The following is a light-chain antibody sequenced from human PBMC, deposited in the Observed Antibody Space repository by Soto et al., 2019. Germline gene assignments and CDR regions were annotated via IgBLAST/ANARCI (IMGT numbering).Light chain of an antibody. Sequence: QSVLTQPPSASGTPGQRGTISCSGSSSNIGSNPVNWYQQLPGTAPKLLIYINNQRPSGVPDRFSGSKSGTSASLAISGLQSEDEADYYCAAWDGSLNGGVFGGGTKLTVL. CDR3: AAWDGSLNGGV. CDR2: INN. CDR1: SSNIGSNP. V-gene: IGLV1-44*01. J-gene: IGLJ3*02.